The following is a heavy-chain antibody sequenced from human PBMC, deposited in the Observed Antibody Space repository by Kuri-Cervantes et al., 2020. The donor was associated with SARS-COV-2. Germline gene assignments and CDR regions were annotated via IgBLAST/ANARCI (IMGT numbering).Heavy chain of an antibody. V-gene: IGHV4-34*01. CDR3: ARRGAVAGTVPFFDY. Sequence: SETLSLTCAVYGGSFSGYYWSWIRQPPGKGLEWIGEINHSGSTNYNPSLKSRVTISVDTSKNQFSLKLSSVTAADTAAYYCARRGAVAGTVPFFDYWGQGTLVTVSS. CDR2: INHSGST. D-gene: IGHD6-19*01. CDR1: GGSFSGYY. J-gene: IGHJ4*02.